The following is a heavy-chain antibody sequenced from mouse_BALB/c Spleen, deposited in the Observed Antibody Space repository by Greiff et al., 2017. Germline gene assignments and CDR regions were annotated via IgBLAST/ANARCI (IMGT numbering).Heavy chain of an antibody. J-gene: IGHJ3*01. Sequence: VQLQESGAELVRPGTSVKVSCKASGYAFTNYLIEWVKQRPGQGLEWIGVINPGSGGTNYNEKFKGKATLTADKSSSTAYMQLSSLTSDDSAVYFCARSRYDTWFAYWGQGTLVTVS. CDR2: INPGSGGT. V-gene: IGHV1-54*01. CDR3: ARSRYDTWFAY. CDR1: GYAFTNYL. D-gene: IGHD2-14*01.